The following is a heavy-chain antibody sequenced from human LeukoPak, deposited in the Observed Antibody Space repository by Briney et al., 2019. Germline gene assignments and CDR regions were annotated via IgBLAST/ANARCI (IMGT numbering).Heavy chain of an antibody. J-gene: IGHJ5*02. CDR1: GFTFDAYG. D-gene: IGHD3-22*01. V-gene: IGHV3-20*04. CDR3: ARANYYDSSGYPVPFDP. CDR2: INWNGGST. Sequence: GGSLRLSCAASGFTFDAYGMSWVRQAPGTRLEWVSGINWNGGSTGYADSVQCRFTISRDNAKNSLYLQINSLRAEDTALYYCARANYYDSSGYPVPFDPWGQGTLVTVSS.